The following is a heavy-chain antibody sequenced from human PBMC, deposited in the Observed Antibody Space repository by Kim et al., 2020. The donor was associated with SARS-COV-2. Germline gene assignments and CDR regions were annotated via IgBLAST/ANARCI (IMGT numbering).Heavy chain of an antibody. CDR2: ISSSSSYM. V-gene: IGHV3-21*01. CDR3: AREYY. Sequence: ISSSSSYMYYADSVKGRFTISRDNAKSALYLQMNSLRAEDTAVYYCAREYYWGQGTLVTVAS. J-gene: IGHJ4*02.